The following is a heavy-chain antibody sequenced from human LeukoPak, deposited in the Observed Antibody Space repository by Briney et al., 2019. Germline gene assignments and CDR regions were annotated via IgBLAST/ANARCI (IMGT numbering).Heavy chain of an antibody. CDR3: EGGGTGYGYYFDY. CDR2: ISGSGGST. J-gene: IGHJ4*02. Sequence: PGGSLRLSCAASGFTFSSYSMNWVRQAPGKGLEWVSAISGSGGSTYYADSVKGRLTISRDNSKNTMYLEMNSLRAEDTAVYYCEGGGTGYGYYFDYWGQGTLVTVSS. D-gene: IGHD5-18*01. V-gene: IGHV3-23*01. CDR1: GFTFSSYS.